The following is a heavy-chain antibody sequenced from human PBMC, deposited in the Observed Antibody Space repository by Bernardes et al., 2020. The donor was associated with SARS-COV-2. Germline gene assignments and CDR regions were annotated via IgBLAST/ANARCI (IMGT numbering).Heavy chain of an antibody. CDR2: IYSSGGT. CDR3: ARAWMGRGTADY. V-gene: IGHV3-53*01. Sequence: GSLRLSCAASGFTVSSNYMTWVRQAPGKGLEWVSLIYSSGGTSYADSVKGRFTISRDNSKNTIYLQMNSLRAEDTAVYYCARAWMGRGTADYWGQGTLVTVSS. J-gene: IGHJ4*02. CDR1: GFTVSSNY. D-gene: IGHD3-10*01.